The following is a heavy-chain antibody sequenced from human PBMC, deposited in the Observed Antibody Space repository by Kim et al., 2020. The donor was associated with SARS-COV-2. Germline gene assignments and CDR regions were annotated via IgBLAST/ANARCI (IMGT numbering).Heavy chain of an antibody. J-gene: IGHJ4*02. CDR3: ARGGGIQLWFPGPYTN. D-gene: IGHD5-18*01. Sequence: SLKSRVTSAGDTSKNQFSLKLSSVTAADTAVYYCARGGGIQLWFPGPYTNWGQGALVTVSS. V-gene: IGHV4-30-2*05.